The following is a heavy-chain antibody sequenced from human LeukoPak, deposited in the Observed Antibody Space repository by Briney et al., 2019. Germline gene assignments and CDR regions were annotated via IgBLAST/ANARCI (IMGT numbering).Heavy chain of an antibody. D-gene: IGHD2-15*01. CDR2: IYYSGST. CDR1: GGSISSGGYY. Sequence: SQTLSLTCTVSGGSISSGGYYWSWIRQHPGKGLEWIGYIYYSGSTNCNPSLKSRVSISVDTFKNQFSLKLSSVTAADTAVYYCAREIQTNCSGGNCYFYYFDYWGQGTLVTVSS. V-gene: IGHV4-31*03. J-gene: IGHJ4*02. CDR3: AREIQTNCSGGNCYFYYFDY.